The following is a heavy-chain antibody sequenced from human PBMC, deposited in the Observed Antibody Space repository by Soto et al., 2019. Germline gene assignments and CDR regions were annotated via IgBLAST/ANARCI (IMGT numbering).Heavy chain of an antibody. CDR2: IIPIFGTA. D-gene: IGHD6-6*01. Sequence: ASVKVSCKASGGTFSSYAISWVRQAPGQGLEWMGGIIPIFGTANYAQKFQGRVTITAGKSTSTAYMELSSLRSEDTAVYYCARVYVLGSSSLSGMDVWGQGTTVTVSS. CDR3: ARVYVLGSSSLSGMDV. V-gene: IGHV1-69*06. CDR1: GGTFSSYA. J-gene: IGHJ6*02.